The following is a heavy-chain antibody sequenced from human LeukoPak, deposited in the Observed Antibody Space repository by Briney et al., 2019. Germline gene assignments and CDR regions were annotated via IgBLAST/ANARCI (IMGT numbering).Heavy chain of an antibody. Sequence: GGSLRLSCAASGFSFSSYGMHWVRQAPGKGLEWVAVIWYDGSKKYYADSLKGRFTISRDNSKNTLYLQVNSLRAEDTAMYYCARPMYYYDTSGPDYWGQGTLVTVS. CDR3: ARPMYYYDTSGPDY. D-gene: IGHD3-22*01. CDR2: IWYDGSKK. J-gene: IGHJ4*02. V-gene: IGHV3-33*01. CDR1: GFSFSSYG.